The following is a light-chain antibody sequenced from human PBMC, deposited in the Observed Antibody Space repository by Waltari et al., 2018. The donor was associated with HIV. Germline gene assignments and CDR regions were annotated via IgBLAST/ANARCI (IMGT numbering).Light chain of an antibody. CDR1: SSTTGAGYD. CDR2: SSS. J-gene: IGLJ3*02. CDR3: QSYDRISWV. V-gene: IGLV1-40*01. Sequence: QSVLTQPPSVSGAPGQRVTISCPGSSSTTGAGYDVHWYQQLPGTAPKLLIYSSSDRALGVPDRFSGSKSGTSASLVITGLQAEDEADYYCQSYDRISWVFGAGTKLTVL.